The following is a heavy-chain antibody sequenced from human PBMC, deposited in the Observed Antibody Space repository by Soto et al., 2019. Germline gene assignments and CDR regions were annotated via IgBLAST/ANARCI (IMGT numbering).Heavy chain of an antibody. CDR2: IYYSGAT. J-gene: IGHJ6*02. D-gene: IGHD1-26*01. CDR3: ATSFILGADKMDV. Sequence: QVQLQESGPGLVKPSQTLSLTCTVSGRSIDNANYYWTWIRQHPGKGLEWIGYIYYSGATFYNPSLRSRVTISLDTSKNQFSLELSSVTAADTAIYYCATSFILGADKMDVWDQGTTVTVSS. CDR1: GRSIDNANYY. V-gene: IGHV4-31*03.